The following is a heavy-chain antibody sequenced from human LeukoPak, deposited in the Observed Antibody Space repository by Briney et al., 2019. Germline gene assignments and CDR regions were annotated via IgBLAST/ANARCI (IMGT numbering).Heavy chain of an antibody. Sequence: GGSLRLSCAASGLTFSSYAMSWVRQAPGKGLEWVSRISGSGGSTYYADSVKGRFTISRDNSKNTLYMQMNSLRAEDTAVYYCAKGNSGWYDYWGQGTLVTVSS. V-gene: IGHV3-23*01. CDR1: GLTFSSYA. CDR2: ISGSGGST. D-gene: IGHD6-19*01. CDR3: AKGNSGWYDY. J-gene: IGHJ4*02.